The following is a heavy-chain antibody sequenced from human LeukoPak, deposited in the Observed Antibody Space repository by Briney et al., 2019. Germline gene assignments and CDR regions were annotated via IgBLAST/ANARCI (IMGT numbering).Heavy chain of an antibody. V-gene: IGHV4-39*01. CDR3: ARREQLASYYYYYMDV. D-gene: IGHD6-6*01. Sequence: PETLSLTCTVSGGSISSSSYYWGWIRQPPGKGLEWIGSIYYSGSTYYNPSLKSRVTIPVDTSKNQFSLKLSSVTAADTAVYYCARREQLASYYYYYMDVWGKGTTVTVSS. J-gene: IGHJ6*03. CDR1: GGSISSSSYY. CDR2: IYYSGST.